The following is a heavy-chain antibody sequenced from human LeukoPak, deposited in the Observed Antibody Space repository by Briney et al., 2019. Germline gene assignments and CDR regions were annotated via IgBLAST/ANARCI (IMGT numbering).Heavy chain of an antibody. J-gene: IGHJ5*02. Sequence: GASVKVSCTASGYTFTGYYMHWVRQAPGQGLEWMGWINPNSGGTNYAQRFQGRVTMTRDISTSTDYMELTSLTSDDTAMYYCARDNSVGETAWWFDPWGQGTLVTVSS. CDR3: ARDNSVGETAWWFDP. V-gene: IGHV1-2*02. CDR2: INPNSGGT. D-gene: IGHD1-26*01. CDR1: GYTFTGYY.